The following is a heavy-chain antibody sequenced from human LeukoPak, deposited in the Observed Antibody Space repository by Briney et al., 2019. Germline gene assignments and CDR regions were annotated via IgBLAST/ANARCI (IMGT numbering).Heavy chain of an antibody. J-gene: IGHJ4*02. Sequence: GGSLRLSCAASGVSFSSYWMSWVRQAPGKGLDWVANIKPDGSQKFYVDSVRGRFTISRDNSKTTLHLQMNGLRPEDTAVYYCAKVLTGSQDYWGQGTLVTVSS. D-gene: IGHD7-27*01. CDR2: IKPDGSQK. CDR1: GVSFSSYW. V-gene: IGHV3-7*05. CDR3: AKVLTGSQDY.